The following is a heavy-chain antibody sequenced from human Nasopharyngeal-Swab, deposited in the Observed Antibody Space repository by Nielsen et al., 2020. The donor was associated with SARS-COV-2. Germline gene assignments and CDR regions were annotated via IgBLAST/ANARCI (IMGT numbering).Heavy chain of an antibody. CDR3: ARDQRGPLGSDY. V-gene: IGHV1-2*06. CDR2: INPNSGGT. D-gene: IGHD2-15*01. Sequence: WVRQAPGQGLEWMGRINPNSGGTNYAQKFRGRVTMTRDTSISTAYMELSRLRSDDTAVYYCARDQRGPLGSDYWGQGTLVTVS. J-gene: IGHJ4*02.